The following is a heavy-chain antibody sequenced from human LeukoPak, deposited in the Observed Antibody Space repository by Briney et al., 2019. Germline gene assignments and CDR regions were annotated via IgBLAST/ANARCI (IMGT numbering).Heavy chain of an antibody. J-gene: IGHJ4*02. V-gene: IGHV3-43*02. CDR2: ISGDGGST. CDR1: GFTFDDYA. D-gene: IGHD3-10*01. Sequence: GGSLRLSCAASGFTFDDYAMHWARQAPGKGLEWVSLISGDGGSTYYADSVKGRFTISRDNSKNSLYLQMNSLRTEDTPLYYCAKDMWRFGELDHDYWGQGTLVTVSS. CDR3: AKDMWRFGELDHDY.